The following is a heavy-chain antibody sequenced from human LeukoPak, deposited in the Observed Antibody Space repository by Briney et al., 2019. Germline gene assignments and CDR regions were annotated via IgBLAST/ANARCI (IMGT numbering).Heavy chain of an antibody. J-gene: IGHJ4*02. Sequence: GESLKISCKGSGYTFSTYWIAWVRQMPGKGLEWMGVIYPGDSDTRYSPSFQGQVTISADKSISTAYLQWSSLKASDTAMYYCARQWSTRGGTYLFYWGQGTLATVSS. CDR1: GYTFSTYW. D-gene: IGHD1-26*01. CDR3: ARQWSTRGGTYLFY. V-gene: IGHV5-51*01. CDR2: IYPGDSDT.